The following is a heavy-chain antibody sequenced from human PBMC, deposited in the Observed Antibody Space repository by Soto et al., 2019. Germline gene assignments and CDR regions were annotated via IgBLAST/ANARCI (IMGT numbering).Heavy chain of an antibody. D-gene: IGHD5-12*01. CDR1: GGSISSSSYY. CDR2: IYYSGST. J-gene: IGHJ5*02. V-gene: IGHV4-39*01. Sequence: PSETLSLTCTVSGGSISSSSYYWGWIRQPPGKGLEWIGSIYYSGSTYYNPSLKSRVTISVDTSKNQFSLKLSSVTAADTAVYYCARPSSGYRRYKMWDNWFDPWGQGTLVTVSS. CDR3: ARPSSGYRRYKMWDNWFDP.